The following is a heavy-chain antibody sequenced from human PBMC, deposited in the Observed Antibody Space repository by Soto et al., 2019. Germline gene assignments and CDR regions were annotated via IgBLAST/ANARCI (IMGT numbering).Heavy chain of an antibody. CDR2: IYYSGDT. CDR3: ASLQVPGNFDY. D-gene: IGHD6-13*01. J-gene: IGHJ4*02. CDR1: GGSISSSNYY. V-gene: IGHV4-39*01. Sequence: SETLSLTCTVSGGSISSSNYYWAWVRQPPGKGLEWIANIYYSGDTYSHPSLRSRLTVSVDTSKNQFSLKLTSLTAADTAMYYCASLQVPGNFDYWGQGTLVTVSS.